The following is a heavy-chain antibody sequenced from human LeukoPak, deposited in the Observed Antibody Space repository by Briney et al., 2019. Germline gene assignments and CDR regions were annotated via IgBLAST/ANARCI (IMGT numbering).Heavy chain of an antibody. D-gene: IGHD3-22*01. Sequence: GGSLRLSCAASGFTFSSYEMNWVRQAPGKGLEWVSYISSSGSTIYYADSVKGRFTISRDNAKNSLYLQMNSPRAEDTAVYYCARQGDYDSSGYFLDYWGQGTLVTVSS. V-gene: IGHV3-48*03. CDR3: ARQGDYDSSGYFLDY. J-gene: IGHJ4*02. CDR2: ISSSGSTI. CDR1: GFTFSSYE.